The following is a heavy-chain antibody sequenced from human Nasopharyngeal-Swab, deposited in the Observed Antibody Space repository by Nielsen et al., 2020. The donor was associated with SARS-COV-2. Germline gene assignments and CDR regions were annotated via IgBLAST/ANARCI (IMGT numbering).Heavy chain of an antibody. J-gene: IGHJ6*02. Sequence: GGSLRLSCAASGFTFSSYSMNWVRQAPGKGLEWVSSISSSSSYIYYADSVKGRFTISRDNAKNSLYLQMNSLRAEDTAVYYCANLFLPSSTSPYYYGMDVWGQGTTVTVSS. CDR2: ISSSSSYI. V-gene: IGHV3-21*01. CDR3: ANLFLPSSTSPYYYGMDV. D-gene: IGHD2-2*01. CDR1: GFTFSSYS.